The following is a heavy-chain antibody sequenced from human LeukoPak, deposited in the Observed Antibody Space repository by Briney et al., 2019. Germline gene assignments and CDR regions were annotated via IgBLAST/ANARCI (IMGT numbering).Heavy chain of an antibody. Sequence: GGSLRLSCEASGFPFSSYVMSWVRQAPGKGLEWIAYINHNAEMIFYPDFVKGRFTISRDNAKNSLHLQMNALRDEDTAIYYCARDHDWAFDLWGQGTLVTVSS. CDR2: INHNAEMI. D-gene: IGHD3-9*01. V-gene: IGHV3-48*02. J-gene: IGHJ4*02. CDR3: ARDHDWAFDL. CDR1: GFPFSSYV.